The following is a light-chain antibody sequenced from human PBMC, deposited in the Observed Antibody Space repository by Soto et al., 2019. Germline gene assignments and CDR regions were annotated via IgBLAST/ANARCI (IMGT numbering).Light chain of an antibody. J-gene: IGLJ2*01. CDR1: SSDVGGYNY. V-gene: IGLV2-14*01. Sequence: QSVLTQPASVSGSPGQSITISCTGTSSDVGGYNYVSSYQQHPGKAPKLMIYDVSNRPSGVSNRFSGSKSGNTASLTISGLQDEDEADYYCSSYTSSSTVVFGGGTKLTVL. CDR3: SSYTSSSTVV. CDR2: DVS.